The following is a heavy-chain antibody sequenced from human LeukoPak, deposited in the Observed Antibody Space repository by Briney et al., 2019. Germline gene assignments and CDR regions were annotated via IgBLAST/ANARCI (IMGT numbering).Heavy chain of an antibody. Sequence: PGGSLRLSCAASGFTFSSYTMNWVRQAPGKGLEWVSSISRSSSYIYYADSMKGRFTISRDNANNSLFLQMNSLRAEDTAVYYCARLSELLWFGEFPGYFDYWGQGTLVTVSS. CDR2: ISRSSSYI. CDR3: ARLSELLWFGEFPGYFDY. J-gene: IGHJ4*02. D-gene: IGHD3-10*01. V-gene: IGHV3-21*01. CDR1: GFTFSSYT.